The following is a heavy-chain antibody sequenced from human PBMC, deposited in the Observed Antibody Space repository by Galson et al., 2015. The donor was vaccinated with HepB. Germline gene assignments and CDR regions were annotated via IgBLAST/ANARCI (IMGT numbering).Heavy chain of an antibody. D-gene: IGHD1-1*01. J-gene: IGHJ6*02. CDR1: GFIFSSYA. CDR3: ARDTTVPGPYYYYGMDV. Sequence: SLRLSCAASGFIFSSYAMHWVRQAPGKGLEWVAVISYDGSNKYYADSVKGRFTISRDNSKNTLYLQMNSLRAEDTAVYYCARDTTVPGPYYYYGMDVWGQGTTVTVSS. CDR2: ISYDGSNK. V-gene: IGHV3-30-3*01.